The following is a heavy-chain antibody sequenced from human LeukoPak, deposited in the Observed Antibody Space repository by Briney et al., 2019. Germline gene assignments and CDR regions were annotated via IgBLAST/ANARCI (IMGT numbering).Heavy chain of an antibody. J-gene: IGHJ4*02. Sequence: SETLSLTCTVSGGSIRSYYWSWIRQPPGKGLEWIGYIYYSGSTNYNPSLKSRVTMSVDTSKNQFSLKLGSVTAADTAVYYCARESVGTLGLIDYWGQGTLVTVSS. CDR3: ARESVGTLGLIDY. CDR1: GGSIRSYY. V-gene: IGHV4-59*12. CDR2: IYYSGST. D-gene: IGHD4-23*01.